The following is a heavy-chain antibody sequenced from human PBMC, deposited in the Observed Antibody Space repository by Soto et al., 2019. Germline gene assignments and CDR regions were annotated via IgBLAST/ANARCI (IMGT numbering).Heavy chain of an antibody. CDR2: IKSKTDGGTT. J-gene: IGHJ4*02. CDR1: GFTFSNAW. CDR3: TTALITGGVFDDY. Sequence: EVQLVESGGGLVKPGGSLRLSCAASGFTFSNAWMNWVRQAPGKGLEWVGRIKSKTDGGTTDYAAPVKGRFTISRDDSKYTLYLQMNSLKTEDTAVYYCTTALITGGVFDDYWGQGTLVTVSS. V-gene: IGHV3-15*07. D-gene: IGHD3-16*01.